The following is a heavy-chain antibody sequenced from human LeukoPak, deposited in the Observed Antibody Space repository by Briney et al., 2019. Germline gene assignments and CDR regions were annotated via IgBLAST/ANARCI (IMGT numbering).Heavy chain of an antibody. Sequence: GGSLRLSCAASGFTFSSYGMHWVRQAPGKGLEWVAVISYDGSNKYYADSVKGRFTISRDNSKNMLYLQMNSLRAEDTAVYYCAKAHPGYSSSWYDYWGQGTLVTVSS. CDR2: ISYDGSNK. J-gene: IGHJ4*02. CDR1: GFTFSSYG. D-gene: IGHD6-13*01. V-gene: IGHV3-30*18. CDR3: AKAHPGYSSSWYDY.